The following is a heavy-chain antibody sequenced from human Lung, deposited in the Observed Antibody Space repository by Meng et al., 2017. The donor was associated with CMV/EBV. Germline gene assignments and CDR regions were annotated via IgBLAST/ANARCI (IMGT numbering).Heavy chain of an antibody. J-gene: IGHJ4*02. Sequence: GSLRLSCAASGFTLSNYAMSWVRQAPGKGLEWVSVIYSGDSSTHYADSVKGRFTISRDNSKNTLYLQMNSLRAEDTAVYYCAKDHMLSYFDYWGQGTRV. V-gene: IGHV3-23*03. CDR3: AKDHMLSYFDY. CDR1: GFTLSNYA. D-gene: IGHD2-8*01. CDR2: IYSGDSST.